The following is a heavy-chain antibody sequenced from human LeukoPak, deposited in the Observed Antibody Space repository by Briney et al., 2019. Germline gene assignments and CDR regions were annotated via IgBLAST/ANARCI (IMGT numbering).Heavy chain of an antibody. D-gene: IGHD3-22*01. CDR2: INPSGGST. CDR1: GYTFTSYY. Sequence: ASVKVSCKASGYTFTSYYMHWVRQAPGQGLEWMGIINPSGGSTSYAQKFQGRVTMTRDTSTSTVYMELSSLRSEDTAVYHCASVSDYYDSSGTRDYWGQGTLVTVSS. J-gene: IGHJ4*02. V-gene: IGHV1-46*01. CDR3: ASVSDYYDSSGTRDY.